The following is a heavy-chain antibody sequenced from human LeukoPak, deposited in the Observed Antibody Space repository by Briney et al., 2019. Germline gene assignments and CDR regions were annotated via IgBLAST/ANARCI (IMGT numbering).Heavy chain of an antibody. CDR2: IHSDGSST. D-gene: IGHD1-26*01. Sequence: SGGSLRLSCAASGFTFSNYWMHWVRQAPGKGLVWVSRIHSDGSSTTSADSVKGRFTISRDNAENTLYLQMNSLRAEDTAVYFCARGSAHAFDIWGQGTMVTVSS. V-gene: IGHV3-74*01. CDR3: ARGSAHAFDI. J-gene: IGHJ3*02. CDR1: GFTFSNYW.